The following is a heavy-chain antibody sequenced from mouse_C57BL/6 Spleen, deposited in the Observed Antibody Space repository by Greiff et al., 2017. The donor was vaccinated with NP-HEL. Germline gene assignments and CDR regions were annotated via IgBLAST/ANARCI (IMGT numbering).Heavy chain of an antibody. J-gene: IGHJ3*01. CDR1: GYTFTSYW. D-gene: IGHD2-5*01. CDR2: INPSSGYT. Sequence: QVQLKQSGAELAKPGASVKLSCKASGYTFTSYWMHWVKQRPGQGLEWIGYINPSSGYTKYNQKFKDKATLTADKSSSTAYMQLSSLTYEDSAVYYCARSAYYSNAWFAYWGQGTLVTVSA. V-gene: IGHV1-7*01. CDR3: ARSAYYSNAWFAY.